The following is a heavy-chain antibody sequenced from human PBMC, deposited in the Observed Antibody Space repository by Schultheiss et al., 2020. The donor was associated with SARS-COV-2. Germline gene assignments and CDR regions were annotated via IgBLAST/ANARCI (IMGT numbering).Heavy chain of an antibody. D-gene: IGHD6-13*01. CDR1: GFSFSSYA. CDR3: AMGHSTLWY. Sequence: GGSLRLSCAASGFSFSSYAMSWVRQAPGKGLEWVSAISGSGENTFYADSVKGRFTISRDNSKNTLDLQMNSLRAEDTAVYYCAMGHSTLWYWGQGTLVTVSS. CDR2: ISGSGENT. V-gene: IGHV3-23*01. J-gene: IGHJ4*02.